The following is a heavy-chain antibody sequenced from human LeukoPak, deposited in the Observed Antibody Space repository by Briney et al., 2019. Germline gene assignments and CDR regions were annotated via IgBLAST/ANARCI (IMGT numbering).Heavy chain of an antibody. D-gene: IGHD2-2*01. J-gene: IGHJ3*02. CDR3: ARASGIVVVPAAKGAFDI. V-gene: IGHV3-7*01. CDR2: IKQDGSEK. Sequence: PGGSLRLSCAASGFTFSSYWMSWVRQAPGKGLEWVANIKQDGSEKYYVDSVKGRSTISRDNAKNSLYLQMNSLRAEDTAVYYCARASGIVVVPAAKGAFDIWGQGTMVTVSS. CDR1: GFTFSSYW.